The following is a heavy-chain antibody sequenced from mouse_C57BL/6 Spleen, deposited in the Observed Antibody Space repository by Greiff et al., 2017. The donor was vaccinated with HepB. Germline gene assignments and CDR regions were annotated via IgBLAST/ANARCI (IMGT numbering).Heavy chain of an antibody. CDR1: GYTFTSYW. CDR3: ARERPYYDLRYAMDY. J-gene: IGHJ4*01. D-gene: IGHD2-10*01. Sequence: VKLQQPGAELVMPGASVKLSCKASGYTFTSYWMHWVKQRPGQGLEWIGEIDPSDSYTNYNQKFKGKSTLTVDKSSSTAYMQLSSLTSEDSAVYYCARERPYYDLRYAMDYWGQGTSVTVSS. CDR2: IDPSDSYT. V-gene: IGHV1-69*01.